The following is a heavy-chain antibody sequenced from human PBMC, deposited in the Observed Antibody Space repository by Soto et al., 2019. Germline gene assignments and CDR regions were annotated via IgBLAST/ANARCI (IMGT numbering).Heavy chain of an antibody. V-gene: IGHV1-3*01. D-gene: IGHD5-12*01. CDR3: ARAISGYVT. CDR2: INAGNGNT. J-gene: IGHJ4*02. CDR1: GITFSTYA. Sequence: ASVKVSCKAPGITFSTYAIHWVRQAPGQGLEWMGWINAGNGNTRYSQKFQGRVTPTRDTSASTTYMDLSSLRSEDTAIYYCARAISGYVTWXQGTLVTV.